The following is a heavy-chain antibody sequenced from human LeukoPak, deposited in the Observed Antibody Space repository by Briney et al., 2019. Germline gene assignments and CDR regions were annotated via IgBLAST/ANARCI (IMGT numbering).Heavy chain of an antibody. V-gene: IGHV3-48*01. Sequence: GGSLRLSCAASGFTFSSYSMNWVRQAPGKGLEWVSYISSNSSTIYYADSVKGRFTISRDNAKNSLYLQMNSLRAEDTAVYYCARQQGAWSSGWYYFDYWGQGTLVTVSS. D-gene: IGHD6-19*01. J-gene: IGHJ4*02. CDR2: ISSNSSTI. CDR1: GFTFSSYS. CDR3: ARQQGAWSSGWYYFDY.